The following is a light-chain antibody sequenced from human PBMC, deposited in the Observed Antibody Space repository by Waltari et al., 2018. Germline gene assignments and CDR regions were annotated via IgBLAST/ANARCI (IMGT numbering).Light chain of an antibody. V-gene: IGLV1-44*01. CDR2: NND. J-gene: IGLJ3*02. CDR3: AAWDDSRNGPV. Sequence: QSVLTQPPSASGTPGQRVTISCSGSSSNIGGNPVNWYQQLPGTAPKLLIYNNDRRPSGVPDRFSGSKSGTSASLAMSGLQSEDEAEYYCAAWDDSRNGPVFGGGTKLPVL. CDR1: SSNIGGNP.